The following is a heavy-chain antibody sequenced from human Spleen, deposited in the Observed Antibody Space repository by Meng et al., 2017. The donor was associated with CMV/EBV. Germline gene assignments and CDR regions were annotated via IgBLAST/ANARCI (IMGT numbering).Heavy chain of an antibody. D-gene: IGHD2-2*01. CDR1: GDSVSSYY. V-gene: IGHV4-59*02. CDR3: VRGVGFCSSSNCYWDQTQYFYYGMDV. J-gene: IGHJ6*02. Sequence: SETLSLTCSVSGDSVSSYYWTWIRQPPGKGLGWIGYIFYSGSTNYNPSLKSRVTMSVDTSKNQLSLKLTSVTAADTAVYYCVRGVGFCSSSNCYWDQTQYFYYGMDVWGQGTTVTVSS. CDR2: IFYSGST.